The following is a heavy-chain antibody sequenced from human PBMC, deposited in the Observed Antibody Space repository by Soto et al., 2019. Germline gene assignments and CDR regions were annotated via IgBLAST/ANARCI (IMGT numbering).Heavy chain of an antibody. V-gene: IGHV1-18*01. CDR3: ARSRGGTDDFWGGYYYYYMDV. J-gene: IGHJ6*03. D-gene: IGHD3-3*01. Sequence: QVQLVQSGAEVKKPGASVKVSCKASGYTFTSYGISWVRQAPGQGLEWMGWISAYNGNTNYAQKLQGRVTMTTDTSTSTAYMELRSLRSDDTAVYYCARSRGGTDDFWGGYYYYYMDVWGKGTTVTVSS. CDR1: GYTFTSYG. CDR2: ISAYNGNT.